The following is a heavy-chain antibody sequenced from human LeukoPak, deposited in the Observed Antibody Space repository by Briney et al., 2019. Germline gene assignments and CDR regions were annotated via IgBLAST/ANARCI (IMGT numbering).Heavy chain of an antibody. CDR2: INTGNGNT. CDR1: GYTFTSRA. J-gene: IGHJ4*02. V-gene: IGHV1-3*04. CDR3: ARDRSAWRFYYFDY. D-gene: IGHD3-3*01. Sequence: ASVKVSCKTSGYTFTSRALHWVRLAPGPRLEWMGWINTGNGNTKYSQKFQDRVTITRDPSASTAYMELSSLRSEDTAVYYCARDRSAWRFYYFDYWGQGTLVTVSS.